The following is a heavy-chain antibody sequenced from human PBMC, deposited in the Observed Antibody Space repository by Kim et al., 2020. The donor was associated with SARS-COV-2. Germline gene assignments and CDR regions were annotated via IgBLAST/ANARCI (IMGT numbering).Heavy chain of an antibody. J-gene: IGHJ4*02. Sequence: SETLSLTCTASGVPISRYYWSWIRQAPGKGLEWISYIDNSGTYYNPSDTSQVTITVDTPNPQFSLSLTSVTAADTDTSYYASAPSGSLTLNNWGQGTLGT. V-gene: IGHV4-59*13. CDR3: ASAPSGSLTLNN. D-gene: IGHD3-22*01. CDR1: GVPISRYY. CDR2: IDNSGT.